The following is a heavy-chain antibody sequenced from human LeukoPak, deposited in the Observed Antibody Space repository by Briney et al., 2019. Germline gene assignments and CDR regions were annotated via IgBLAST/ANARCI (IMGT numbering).Heavy chain of an antibody. CDR3: ARHGLYQDYGY. V-gene: IGHV4-39*01. D-gene: IGHD3-16*01. CDR2: VYYSGNT. J-gene: IGHJ4*02. CDR1: GGYISSSTSF. Sequence: SETLSLTCTVSGGYISSSTSFWAWIRQPPGKGLEWIGNVYYSGNTHYNPSLKSRVTISLDTSKSQFSLRLTSETAADTAVYFCARHGLYQDYGYWGQGILVAVSS.